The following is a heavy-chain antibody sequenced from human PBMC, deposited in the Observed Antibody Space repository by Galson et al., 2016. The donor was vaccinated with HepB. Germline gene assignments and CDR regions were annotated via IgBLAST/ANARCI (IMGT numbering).Heavy chain of an antibody. J-gene: IGHJ4*02. CDR1: GGTFSDYA. CDR2: VIPILDIP. D-gene: IGHD3-22*01. CDR3: AKEPYDKTGYFES. Sequence: SGGTFSDYAITWVRQDPGLGLQWVGRVIPILDIPTYAQIFQDRVTITADKSTGTAYLDLTSLRSEDTAVYYCAKEPYDKTGYFESWGQGTLVTVSS. V-gene: IGHV1-69*04.